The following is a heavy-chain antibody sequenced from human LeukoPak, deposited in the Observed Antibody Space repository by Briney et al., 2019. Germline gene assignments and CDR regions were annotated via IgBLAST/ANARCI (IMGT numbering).Heavy chain of an antibody. CDR1: GFTFDDYA. D-gene: IGHD2-15*01. J-gene: IGHJ6*02. Sequence: GRSLRLSCAASGFTFDDYAMHWVRQAPGKGLEWVSGISWNSGSIGYADSVKGRFTISRDNAKNSLYLQMNSLRAGDTAVYYCVRDGGYCSSGSCQDYYYYGMDVWGQGTTVTVSS. CDR2: ISWNSGSI. CDR3: VRDGGYCSSGSCQDYYYYGMDV. V-gene: IGHV3-9*01.